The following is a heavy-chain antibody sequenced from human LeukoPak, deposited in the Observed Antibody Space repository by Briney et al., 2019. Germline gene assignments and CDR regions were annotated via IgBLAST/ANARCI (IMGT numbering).Heavy chain of an antibody. CDR1: GFSFNNYE. CDR2: IRSSDNTI. D-gene: IGHD3-22*01. J-gene: IGHJ4*02. Sequence: GGSLRPSCAASGFSFNNYEMNWVRQAPGKGLEWVSYIRSSDNTIYYADSVKGRFTISRDNAKNLVHLQMNSLRAEDTAVYYCAREADTVIGSLDYWGQGALVTVSS. CDR3: AREADTVIGSLDY. V-gene: IGHV3-48*03.